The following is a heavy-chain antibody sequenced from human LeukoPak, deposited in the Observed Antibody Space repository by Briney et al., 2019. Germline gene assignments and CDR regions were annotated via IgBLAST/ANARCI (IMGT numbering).Heavy chain of an antibody. J-gene: IGHJ5*02. D-gene: IGHD5-24*01. CDR1: GFTFSNYW. CDR2: IKQDGSEK. V-gene: IGHV3-7*05. CDR3: ARASDPWLQLT. Sequence: GGSLRLSCAASGFTFSNYWMIWVRQAPGKGLEWVANIKQDGSEKRYADSVRGRFTASRDNAHTSLYLQMSSLRAEDTALYFCARASDPWLQLTWGQGTLVTVSS.